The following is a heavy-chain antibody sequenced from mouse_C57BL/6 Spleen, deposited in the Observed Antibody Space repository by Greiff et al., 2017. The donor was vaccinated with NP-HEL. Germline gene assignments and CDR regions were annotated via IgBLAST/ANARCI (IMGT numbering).Heavy chain of an antibody. CDR1: GFTFSSYA. V-gene: IGHV5-9-1*02. J-gene: IGHJ4*01. D-gene: IGHD2-4*01. CDR2: ISSGGDYI. CDR3: TRYYDYGDAIDY. Sequence: EVQRVESGAGLVKPGGSLKLSCAASGFTFSSYAMSWVRQTPEQRLEWVAYISSGGDYIYYADTVKGRFTISIDNARNTLYLQMSSLKSEDTAMYYCTRYYDYGDAIDYWGQGTSVTVSS.